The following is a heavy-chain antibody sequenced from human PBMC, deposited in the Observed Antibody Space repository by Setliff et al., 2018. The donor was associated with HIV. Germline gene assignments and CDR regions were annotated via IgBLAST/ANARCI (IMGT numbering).Heavy chain of an antibody. D-gene: IGHD1-26*01. CDR3: TVPVGATINFDY. Sequence: SLRLSCAASGFTFSNAWMSWVRQAPGKGLEWVGRIKSKTDGGTTDYAAPVKGRFTISRDDSKNTLYLQMNSLKTEDTAVYYCTVPVGATINFDYWGQGTLVTVSS. CDR2: IKSKTDGGTT. CDR1: GFTFSNAW. V-gene: IGHV3-15*01. J-gene: IGHJ4*02.